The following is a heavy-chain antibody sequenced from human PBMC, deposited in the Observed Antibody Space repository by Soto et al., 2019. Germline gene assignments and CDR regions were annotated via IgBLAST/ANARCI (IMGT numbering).Heavy chain of an antibody. CDR2: ISGSGGST. J-gene: IGHJ4*02. CDR1: EFTFSSYG. CDR3: AKAYSGYDYDVDY. D-gene: IGHD5-12*01. V-gene: IGHV3-23*01. Sequence: GGSLRLSCAASEFTFSSYGMNWVRQAPGKELEWVSAISGSGGSTYYADSVKGRFTISRDNSKNTLYLQMNSLRAEDTAVYYCAKAYSGYDYDVDYWGQGTQVTVSS.